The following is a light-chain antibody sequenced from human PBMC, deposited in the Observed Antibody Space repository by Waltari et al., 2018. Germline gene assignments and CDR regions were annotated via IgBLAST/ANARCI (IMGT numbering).Light chain of an antibody. V-gene: IGKV3-11*01. CDR3: QQRSNWPT. Sequence: EIVLTQSPATLSLSPGARATLSCRASQSVNSYLAWYQQQPGQAPRLLIDDASNRATGIPARFSGSGSGTDFTLTISSLEPEDFAVYYCQQRSNWPTFGGGTKVEIK. J-gene: IGKJ4*01. CDR2: DAS. CDR1: QSVNSY.